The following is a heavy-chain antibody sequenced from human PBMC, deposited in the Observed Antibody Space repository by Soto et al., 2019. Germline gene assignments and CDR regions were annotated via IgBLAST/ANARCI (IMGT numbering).Heavy chain of an antibody. CDR3: ARGFFYYYYMDA. CDR2: MNLNSGYT. V-gene: IGHV1-8*01. Sequence: QVQLEQSGAEVKKPGASVKVSCKASGYPFTNYDINWVRQAPGQGLEWMGWMNLNSGYTGYAQKFQGRVIMTRNTSISTAYMELNSLRFEDTAVYYCARGFFYYYYMDAWGKGTTVTVSS. CDR1: GYPFTNYD. J-gene: IGHJ6*03.